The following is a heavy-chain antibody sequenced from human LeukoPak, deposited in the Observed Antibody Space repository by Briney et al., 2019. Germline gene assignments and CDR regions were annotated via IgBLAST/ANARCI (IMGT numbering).Heavy chain of an antibody. V-gene: IGHV3-74*03. CDR1: EFSLGSNY. Sequence: PGGSLRLSCAASEFSLGSNYMTWVRQAPGKGLVWVSRSNPDGSTTTYADSVKGRFTISRDNAKNTLYLQMNSPRVEDTAVYYCARAGYGSGIYMDVWGKGTTVTISS. CDR2: SNPDGSTT. D-gene: IGHD3-10*01. CDR3: ARAGYGSGIYMDV. J-gene: IGHJ6*03.